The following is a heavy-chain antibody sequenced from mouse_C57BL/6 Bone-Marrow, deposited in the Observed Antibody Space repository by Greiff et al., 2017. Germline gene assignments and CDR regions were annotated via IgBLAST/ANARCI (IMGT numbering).Heavy chain of an antibody. V-gene: IGHV1-64*01. Sequence: QVQLQQPGAELVKPGASVKLSCKASGYTFTSYWMHWVKQRPGQGLEWIGMIHPNSGSTNYNEKFKSKATLTVDKSSSTAYMQLSSLTSEDSAVYYCARGGYYGSTDWDFDFWGTGTTVTVSS. J-gene: IGHJ1*03. CDR2: IHPNSGST. CDR3: ARGGYYGSTDWDFDF. D-gene: IGHD1-1*01. CDR1: GYTFTSYW.